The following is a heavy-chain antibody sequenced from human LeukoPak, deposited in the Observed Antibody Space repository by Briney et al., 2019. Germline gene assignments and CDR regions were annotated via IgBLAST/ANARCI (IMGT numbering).Heavy chain of an antibody. V-gene: IGHV1-24*01. Sequence: GASVKVPCKVSGYTPTELSMHWVRQAPGKGLEWMGGFDPEDGETIYAQKSQGRVTITADESTSTAYMELSSLRSEDTAVYYCARDRNALWFGYWGQGTLVTVSS. CDR2: FDPEDGET. D-gene: IGHD3-10*01. J-gene: IGHJ4*02. CDR3: ARDRNALWFGY. CDR1: GYTPTELS.